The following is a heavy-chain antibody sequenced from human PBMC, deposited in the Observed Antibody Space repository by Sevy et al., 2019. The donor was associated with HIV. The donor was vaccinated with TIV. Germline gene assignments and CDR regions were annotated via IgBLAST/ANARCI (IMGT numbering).Heavy chain of an antibody. CDR3: VSLFLSYRSGWSYFDY. CDR1: GFTVNDKY. CDR2: IFSSGST. J-gene: IGHJ4*02. V-gene: IGHV3-66*02. D-gene: IGHD6-19*01. Sequence: GGSLRLSCAISGFTVNDKYIIWVRQAPGMGLEWVSVIFSSGSTYYADSAKGRFTISRDNSKNTVDLQMNSLRAEDTAVYYCVSLFLSYRSGWSYFDYWGQGTLVTVS.